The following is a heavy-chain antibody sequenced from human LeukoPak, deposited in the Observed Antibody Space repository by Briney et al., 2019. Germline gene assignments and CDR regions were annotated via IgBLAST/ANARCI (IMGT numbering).Heavy chain of an antibody. CDR3: ARDQVVPAAMLGYYYYYGMDV. J-gene: IGHJ6*02. CDR1: GXTLSSYW. CDR2: INSDGSST. D-gene: IGHD2-2*01. Sequence: GGSLRLSCAASGXTLSSYWMHWVRQAPGKGLVWVSRINSDGSSTSYADPVKGRFTISRDNAKNTLYLQMNSLRAEDTAVYYCARDQVVPAAMLGYYYYYGMDVWGQGTTVTVSS. V-gene: IGHV3-74*01.